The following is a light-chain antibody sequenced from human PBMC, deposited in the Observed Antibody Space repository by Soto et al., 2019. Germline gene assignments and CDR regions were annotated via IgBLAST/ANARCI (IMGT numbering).Light chain of an antibody. CDR3: QSYDTSLSVVV. CDR1: SSNIGAGYD. J-gene: IGLJ2*01. CDR2: GNN. Sequence: QPVLTQPPSVSGAPGQRVTISCTGSSSNIGAGYDVHWYQQVPGTAPKLLIYGNNNRPSGVPDRFSGSKSGTSGSLAITGLQAEDEADYYCQSYDTSLSVVVFGGGTKLTVL. V-gene: IGLV1-40*01.